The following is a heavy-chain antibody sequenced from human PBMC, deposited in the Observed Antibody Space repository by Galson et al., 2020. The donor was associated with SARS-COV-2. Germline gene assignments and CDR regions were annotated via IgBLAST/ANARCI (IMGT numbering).Heavy chain of an antibody. D-gene: IGHD6-19*01. CDR2: ISYDGSNK. V-gene: IGHV3-30-3*01. CDR1: GFTFSSYA. CDR3: ARDHWIAVAGTLEH. Sequence: GGSLRLSCAASGFTFSSYAMHWVRQAPGKGLEWVAVISYDGSNKYYADSVKGRFTISRDNSKNTLYLQMNSLRAEDTAVYYCARDHWIAVAGTLEHWGQGTLVTVSS. J-gene: IGHJ1*01.